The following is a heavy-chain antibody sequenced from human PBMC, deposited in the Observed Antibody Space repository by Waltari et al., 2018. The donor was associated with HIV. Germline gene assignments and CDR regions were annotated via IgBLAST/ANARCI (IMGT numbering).Heavy chain of an antibody. CDR1: GFTVSSNY. CDR3: ASPDTTMVHGHYYFYHMDV. D-gene: IGHD5-18*01. J-gene: IGHJ6*02. Sequence: EVQLVESGGGLVQPGGSLRLSCAASGFTVSSNYMSWVRQAPGKWREWVSLIYTGRSTYYADSVKGRFTISRDNSKNTLYLQMNSLRAEDTAVYYCASPDTTMVHGHYYFYHMDVWGQGTTVTVSS. CDR2: IYTGRST. V-gene: IGHV3-66*01.